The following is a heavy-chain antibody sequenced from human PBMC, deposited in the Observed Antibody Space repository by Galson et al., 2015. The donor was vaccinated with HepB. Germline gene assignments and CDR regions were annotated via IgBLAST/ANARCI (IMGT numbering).Heavy chain of an antibody. J-gene: IGHJ4*02. CDR3: ARVRPLYDSSGSFDY. CDR1: GFTFSSYG. CDR2: ISYDGSNK. D-gene: IGHD3-22*01. V-gene: IGHV3-30*03. Sequence: SLRLSCAASGFTFSSYGMHWVRQAPGKGLEWVAVISYDGSNKYYADSVKGRFTISRDNSKNTLYLQMNSLRAEDTAVYYCARVRPLYDSSGSFDYWGQGTLVTVSS.